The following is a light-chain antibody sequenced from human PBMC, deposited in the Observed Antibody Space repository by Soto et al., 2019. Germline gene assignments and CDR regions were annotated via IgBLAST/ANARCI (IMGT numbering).Light chain of an antibody. CDR2: GAS. V-gene: IGKV3-20*01. CDR3: QQYGSSRGT. CDR1: QSVSSSY. J-gene: IGKJ1*01. Sequence: EIVLTQSPGTLSLSPGERATLSCRAAQSVSSSYLALYQQKPGQAPRLLIYGASSRATGIPDRFSGSGSGTDFTLTISRLEPEDFAVYYCQQYGSSRGTFGQGTKVDIK.